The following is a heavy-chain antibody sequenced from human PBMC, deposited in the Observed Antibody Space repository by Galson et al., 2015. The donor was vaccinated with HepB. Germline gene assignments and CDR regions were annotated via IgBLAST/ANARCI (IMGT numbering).Heavy chain of an antibody. Sequence: LRLSCAASGFTFSSYAMSWVRQVPEKGLEWVSPISGSDGSTYYTDSVKGRFTISRDDSKSTLYLQMNSLRAEDTAVYYCAKDRRTGTTPPDGFDIWGQGTMVTVSS. V-gene: IGHV3-23*01. CDR2: ISGSDGST. CDR1: GFTFSSYA. J-gene: IGHJ3*02. D-gene: IGHD1-1*01. CDR3: AKDRRTGTTPPDGFDI.